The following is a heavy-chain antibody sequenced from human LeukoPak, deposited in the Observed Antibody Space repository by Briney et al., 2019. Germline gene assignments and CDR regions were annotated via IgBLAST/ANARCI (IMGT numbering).Heavy chain of an antibody. V-gene: IGHV3-7*03. CDR1: GFTFSIYW. D-gene: IGHD2-2*01. CDR3: TRDHITSWQIDF. J-gene: IGHJ4*02. Sequence: GGSLRLSCAASGFTFSIYWMTWVRQTPGKGLEWVANMKGDGSEKHYEDSVKGRFTISRDNAKNSLYLQMNSLRVEDTAVYYCTRDHITSWQIDFWGQGTMVTVSS. CDR2: MKGDGSEK.